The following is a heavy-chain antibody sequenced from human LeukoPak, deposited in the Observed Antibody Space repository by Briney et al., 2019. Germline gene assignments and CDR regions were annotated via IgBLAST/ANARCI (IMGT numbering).Heavy chain of an antibody. CDR2: IWYDGSNK. V-gene: IGHV3-33*01. D-gene: IGHD3-22*01. CDR3: AIPLLLPRAFDI. CDR1: GFTFSSYG. J-gene: IGHJ3*02. Sequence: PGRSLRLSCAASGFTFSSYGMHWVRQAPGKGLEGVAVIWYDGSNKYYADSVKGRFTISRDNSKNTLYLQMNSLRAEDTAVYYCAIPLLLPRAFDIWGQGTMVTVSS.